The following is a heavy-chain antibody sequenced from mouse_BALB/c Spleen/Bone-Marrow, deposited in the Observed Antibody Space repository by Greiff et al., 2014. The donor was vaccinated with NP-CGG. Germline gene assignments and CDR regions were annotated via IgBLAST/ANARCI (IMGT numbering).Heavy chain of an antibody. J-gene: IGHJ2*01. CDR1: GFNIKDTY. D-gene: IGHD1-2*01. Sequence: LQQSGAELVKPGASVKLSCTASGFNIKDTYMHWVKQRPEQGLEWIGRIDPANGNTKYDPKFQGKATITADTSSNTAYLQLSSLTSEDTAVYYCATCYYGYYFDYWGQGTTLTVSS. CDR3: ATCYYGYYFDY. V-gene: IGHV14-3*02. CDR2: IDPANGNT.